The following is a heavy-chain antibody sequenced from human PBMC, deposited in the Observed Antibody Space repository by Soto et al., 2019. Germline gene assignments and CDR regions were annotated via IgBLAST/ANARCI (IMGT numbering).Heavy chain of an antibody. CDR1: GYMFSTYD. J-gene: IGHJ5*02. CDR3: ARDHRYNWNDEGWFDP. D-gene: IGHD1-20*01. V-gene: IGHV1-8*01. Sequence: QVQLVQSGAEVKKPGASVKVSCKASGYMFSTYDINWVRQAPGQGLEWTGWLNPNSGNTGYAQKFQGRVTMTRNISINTAYMELSSLGSDDTAVYYCARDHRYNWNDEGWFDPWGQGTLVTVSS. CDR2: LNPNSGNT.